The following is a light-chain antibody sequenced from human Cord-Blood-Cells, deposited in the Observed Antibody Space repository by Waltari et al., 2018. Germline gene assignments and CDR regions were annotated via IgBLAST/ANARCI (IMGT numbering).Light chain of an antibody. Sequence: FVVPQSPLSLPVPLGEPPSLYCRSSQSLLHSNGSNYLDWYLQKPWQSPQLLIYLGSNRASGVPDRFSGSGSGTDFTLKISRVEAEDVGVYYCMQALQTPLTFGGGTKVEIK. V-gene: IGKV2-28*01. CDR3: MQALQTPLT. J-gene: IGKJ4*01. CDR2: LGS. CDR1: QSLLHSNGSNY.